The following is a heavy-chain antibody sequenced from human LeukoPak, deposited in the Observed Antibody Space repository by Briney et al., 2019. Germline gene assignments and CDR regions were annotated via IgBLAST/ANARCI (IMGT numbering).Heavy chain of an antibody. CDR2: ISSSSSYI. Sequence: KTGGSLSLSCAASGFTFSSYSMNWVRQAPGQGLEWVSSISSSSSYIYYADSVKGRFTISRDNAKNSLYLQMNSLRAEDTAVYYCARGEFSDFWSGYYHDYWGQGTLVTVSS. V-gene: IGHV3-21*01. D-gene: IGHD3-3*01. J-gene: IGHJ4*02. CDR3: ARGEFSDFWSGYYHDY. CDR1: GFTFSSYS.